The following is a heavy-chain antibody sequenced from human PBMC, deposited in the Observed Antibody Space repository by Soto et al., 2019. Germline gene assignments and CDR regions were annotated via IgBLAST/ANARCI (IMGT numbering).Heavy chain of an antibody. CDR1: GFSFSNNG. Sequence: PGGSLRRSCVGSGFSFSNNGMHWVRQTPGKGLEWVAFMSYDGSDTFYADSVKGRFTISRDNSKNTLFLHMSNLRAEDTAMYYCTIVRVADSALDHWGQGTLVTVSS. CDR2: MSYDGSDT. CDR3: TIVRVADSALDH. J-gene: IGHJ4*02. D-gene: IGHD3-10*02. V-gene: IGHV3-30*02.